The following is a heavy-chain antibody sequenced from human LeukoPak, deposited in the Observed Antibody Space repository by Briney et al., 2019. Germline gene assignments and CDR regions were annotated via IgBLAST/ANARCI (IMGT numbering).Heavy chain of an antibody. CDR2: INPKSGGA. Sequence: ASVKVSCKGSGYTFTGYYLHWVRLAPGQGPEWVGWINPKSGGATYAQKFQGRVTMTRDTSMSTAYLDLNRLTSDDTAVYFCARDRVGATTGDAFGLWGRGTVVTVSS. CDR1: GYTFTGYY. J-gene: IGHJ3*01. V-gene: IGHV1-2*02. D-gene: IGHD1-26*01. CDR3: ARDRVGATTGDAFGL.